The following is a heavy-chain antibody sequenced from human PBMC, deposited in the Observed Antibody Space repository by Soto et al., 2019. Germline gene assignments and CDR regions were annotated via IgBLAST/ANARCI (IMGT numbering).Heavy chain of an antibody. V-gene: IGHV3-15*01. CDR3: TTEGRD. CDR1: AFTFSNAW. Sequence: EVQLVESGGGLVKPGQSLTLSCAASAFTFSNAWMSWVRQAPGKGLEWVGRIRSKTDGGTADYTAPVKGRFIISRDDSKNTVSLRMPSLKTEDTAVYYCTTEGRDWGQGTLVTVSS. CDR2: IRSKTDGGTA. J-gene: IGHJ4*02.